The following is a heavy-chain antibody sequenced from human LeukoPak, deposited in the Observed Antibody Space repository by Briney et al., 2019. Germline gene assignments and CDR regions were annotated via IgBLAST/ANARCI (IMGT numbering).Heavy chain of an antibody. CDR1: GDSTSSSTYY. CDR2: IYDSGTT. J-gene: IGHJ3*02. V-gene: IGHV4-39*01. D-gene: IGHD5-12*01. Sequence: SETLSLTCTVSGDSTSSSTYYWDWIRQAPGKGLEWIGNIYDSGTTHYNPSLKSRVTISGDTSKNQSSLKLNSVTAADTAIYYCATHRRSGSGGSENAFEIWGQGTMVTVSS. CDR3: ATHRRSGSGGSENAFEI.